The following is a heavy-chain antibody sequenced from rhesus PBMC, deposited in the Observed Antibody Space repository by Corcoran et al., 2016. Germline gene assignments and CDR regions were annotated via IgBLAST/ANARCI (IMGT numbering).Heavy chain of an antibody. D-gene: IGHD3-34*01. Sequence: QVQLQESGPGLVKPSETLSLTCTVSGGSISDSYYWSWIRQPPGEGLEWMGRIYGSGGNPHYNPSLNGRVTMSSDTSNNQFSLRLSSVTAADPAVYCCAEGGGHAFDYWGQGVLVTVSS. CDR3: AEGGGHAFDY. J-gene: IGHJ4*01. CDR1: GGSISDSYY. CDR2: IYGSGGNP. V-gene: IGHV4-160*01.